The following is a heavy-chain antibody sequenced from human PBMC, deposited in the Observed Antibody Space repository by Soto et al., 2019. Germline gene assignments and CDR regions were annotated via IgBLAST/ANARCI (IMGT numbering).Heavy chain of an antibody. CDR1: GGSISSSSYY. D-gene: IGHD1-26*01. CDR3: ARHGPGGSYSDY. V-gene: IGHV4-39*01. Sequence: SETLSLTCTVSGGSISSSSYYWGLIRQPPGKGLEWIGSIYYSGSTYYNPSLKSRVTISVDTSKNQFSLKLSSVTVAYTAVYYCARHGPGGSYSDYWGQGTLVTVS. CDR2: IYYSGST. J-gene: IGHJ4*02.